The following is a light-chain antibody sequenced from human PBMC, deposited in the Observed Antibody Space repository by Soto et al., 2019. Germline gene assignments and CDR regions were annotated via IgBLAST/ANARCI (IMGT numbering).Light chain of an antibody. V-gene: IGKV1-8*01. J-gene: IGKJ2*01. CDR2: GAS. CDR1: HRLNTY. Sequence: IRMTQSPSSLSASIGDRVTFTCRASHRLNTYLAWYQQKPGKAPKLLIYGASTLQSGVPSRFSGSGSGTDFTLLISSLQSEDFATYYCQQYFSYPYTLGQWTKLEIK. CDR3: QQYFSYPYT.